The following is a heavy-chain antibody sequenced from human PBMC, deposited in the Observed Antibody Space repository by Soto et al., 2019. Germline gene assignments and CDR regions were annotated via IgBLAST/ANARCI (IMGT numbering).Heavy chain of an antibody. D-gene: IGHD6-13*01. CDR3: AKPGPGYSRSWYHYYYGMDV. Sequence: EVQLLESGGGLVQPGGSLRLSCAASGFTFSSYAMSWVRQAPGKGLEWVSAISGSGGSTYYADSVKGRFTISRDNSKNTLYLQMNSLRAEDTDVYYCAKPGPGYSRSWYHYYYGMDVWGQGTTVTVSS. V-gene: IGHV3-23*01. CDR2: ISGSGGST. J-gene: IGHJ6*02. CDR1: GFTFSSYA.